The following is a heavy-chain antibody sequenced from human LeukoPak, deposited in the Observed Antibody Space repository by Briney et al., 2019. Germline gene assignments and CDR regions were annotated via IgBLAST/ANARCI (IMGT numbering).Heavy chain of an antibody. D-gene: IGHD3-22*01. CDR3: GHYGSIGLPFDY. Sequence: TSETLSLTCTVSGYSIGSGFHWGWIRQPPGKGLEWIASIHQTGIAYYNASFMSRATISLDTSNHRFFLELISVTAADTAVYYCGHYGSIGLPFDYWGQGALVTVSS. J-gene: IGHJ4*02. CDR1: GYSIGSGFH. V-gene: IGHV4-38-2*02. CDR2: IHQTGIA.